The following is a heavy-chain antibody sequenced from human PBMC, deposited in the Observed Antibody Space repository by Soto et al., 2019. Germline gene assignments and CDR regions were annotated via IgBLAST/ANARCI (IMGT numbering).Heavy chain of an antibody. V-gene: IGHV3-21*01. CDR3: ARDYGDYAGIDY. CDR1: GFTFSSYS. Sequence: PGGSLRLSCAASGFTFSSYSMNWVRQAPGKGLEWVSSISSSSSYIYYADSVKGRFTISRDNAKNSLYLQMNSLRAEDTAVYYCARDYGDYAGIDYWGQGTLVTVSS. D-gene: IGHD4-17*01. J-gene: IGHJ4*02. CDR2: ISSSSSYI.